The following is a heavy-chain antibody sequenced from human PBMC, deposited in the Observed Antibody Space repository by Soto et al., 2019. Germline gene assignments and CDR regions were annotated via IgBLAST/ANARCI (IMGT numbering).Heavy chain of an antibody. V-gene: IGHV3-21*01. J-gene: IGHJ5*02. CDR1: GFTFSSYS. CDR2: ISSSSSYI. Sequence: GGSLRLSCAASGFTFSSYSMNWVRQAPGKGLEWVSSISSSSSYIYYADSVKGRFTISRDNAKNSLYLQMNSLRAEDTAVYYCARDGMVDYYGSGSLIGWFDPWGQGTLVTVSS. D-gene: IGHD3-10*01. CDR3: ARDGMVDYYGSGSLIGWFDP.